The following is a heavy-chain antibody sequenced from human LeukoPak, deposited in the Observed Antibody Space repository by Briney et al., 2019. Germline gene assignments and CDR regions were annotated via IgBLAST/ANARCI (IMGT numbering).Heavy chain of an antibody. Sequence: ASVKVSCKASGYTFTGYYMHWVRQAPRQGLEWMGWINPNSGGTNYAQKFQGRVTMTRDTSISTAYMELSRLRSDDTAVYYCARVTGYGVVVPAAIRGAYSYWGQGTLVTVSS. D-gene: IGHD2-2*02. J-gene: IGHJ4*02. V-gene: IGHV1-2*02. CDR1: GYTFTGYY. CDR3: ARVTGYGVVVPAAIRGAYSY. CDR2: INPNSGGT.